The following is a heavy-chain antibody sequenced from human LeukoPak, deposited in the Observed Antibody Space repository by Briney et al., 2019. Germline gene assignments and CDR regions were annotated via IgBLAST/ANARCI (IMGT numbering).Heavy chain of an antibody. CDR1: GFSFRDYA. D-gene: IGHD3-22*01. CDR3: ARRRYYYDSSGFPRAFDI. CDR2: INHSGST. V-gene: IGHV4-34*01. J-gene: IGHJ3*02. Sequence: LSCAASGFSFRDYAMHWVRRPPGKGLEWIGEINHSGSTNYNPSLKSRVTISVDTSKNQFSLKLSSVTAADTAVYYCARRRYYYDSSGFPRAFDIWGQGTMVTVSS.